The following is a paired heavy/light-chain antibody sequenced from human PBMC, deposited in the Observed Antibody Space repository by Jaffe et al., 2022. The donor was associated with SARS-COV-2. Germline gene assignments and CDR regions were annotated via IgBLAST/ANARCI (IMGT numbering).Light chain of an antibody. CDR3: QQYDNLPIT. CDR1: QSVGGN. J-gene: IGKJ5*01. V-gene: IGKV3-15*01. CDR2: HAS. Sequence: IVLTQSPATLSVSPGERATLSCRASQSVGGNLAWYQQKPGQAPRLLIYHASTRATGIPARFSGSGSGTEFTLTLSGLQSEDFAVYFCQQYDNLPITFGQGTRLEIK.
Heavy chain of an antibody. Sequence: QVQFVQSGAEVKKPGASVKISCEVSGYFFTSYAINWMRQAPGQSLEWMGWINPANGNTKFSQKFQGRISITTDTSANIGYLDLSSLRSEDTAVYYCSALGSSWPDDYWGQGTLVTVSS. CDR3: SALGSSWPDDY. J-gene: IGHJ4*02. CDR2: INPANGNT. CDR1: GYFFTSYA. V-gene: IGHV1-3*01. D-gene: IGHD6-13*01.